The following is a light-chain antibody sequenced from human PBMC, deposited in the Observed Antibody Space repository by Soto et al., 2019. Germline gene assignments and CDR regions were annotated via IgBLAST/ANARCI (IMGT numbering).Light chain of an antibody. CDR1: SSDVGAYSY. V-gene: IGLV2-14*01. CDR3: SSYTSSITLV. CDR2: DVS. J-gene: IGLJ2*01. Sequence: QSALTQPASVSGSPGQSITISCTGTSSDVGAYSYVSWYQQHPGKPPKLIIYDVSNRPSGVSNRFSGSKSGNTASLTISGLQAEDEADYYCSSYTSSITLVFGGGTKLTVL.